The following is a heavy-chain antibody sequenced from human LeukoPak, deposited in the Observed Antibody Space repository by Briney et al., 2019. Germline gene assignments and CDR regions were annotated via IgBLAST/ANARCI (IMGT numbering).Heavy chain of an antibody. J-gene: IGHJ3*02. CDR2: ISWDSGSV. D-gene: IGHD1-26*01. Sequence: GGSLRLSCAASGFIFDDYSIRWVRQAPGKGLEWVSGISWDSGSVVYADSVKGRFTISRDNAKISLSLQMNSLRAEDTALYFRAKGSGGAVTAAFDIWGQGTVVTVSS. CDR1: GFIFDDYS. CDR3: AKGSGGAVTAAFDI. V-gene: IGHV3-9*01.